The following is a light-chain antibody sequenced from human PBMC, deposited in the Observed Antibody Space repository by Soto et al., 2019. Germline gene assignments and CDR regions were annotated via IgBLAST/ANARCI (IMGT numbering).Light chain of an antibody. CDR3: QHYNTQSIT. CDR2: AAS. V-gene: IGKV1-5*01. J-gene: IGKJ4*01. CDR1: ENIFKF. Sequence: DIQLIQSPATLSASVGDRITITCRASENIFKFLAWYQQRSGRAPNLLIYAASDLETGFPSRFSGRGSGTEFTLTIDSLQPDDPATYYCQHYNTQSITFGGGTKVDVK.